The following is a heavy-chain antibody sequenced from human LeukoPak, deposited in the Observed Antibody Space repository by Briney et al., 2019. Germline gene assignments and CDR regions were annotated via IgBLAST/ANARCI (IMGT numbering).Heavy chain of an antibody. D-gene: IGHD4-17*01. CDR3: ARDWGTTVSTTVDP. Sequence: GASVKVSCKASGYTFTSYSINWVRQAPGQGLEWMGWISAYNGNTNYAQKLQGRVTMTTDTSTSTAYMELRSLRSDDTAVYYCARDWGTTVSTTVDPWGQGTLVTVSS. V-gene: IGHV1-18*01. CDR1: GYTFTSYS. CDR2: ISAYNGNT. J-gene: IGHJ5*02.